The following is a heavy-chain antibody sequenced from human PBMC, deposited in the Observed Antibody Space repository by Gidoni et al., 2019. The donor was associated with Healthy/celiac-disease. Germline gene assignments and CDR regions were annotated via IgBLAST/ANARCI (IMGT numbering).Heavy chain of an antibody. CDR1: GFTFDDYA. D-gene: IGHD3-10*01. CDR2: ISWNSGSI. CDR3: AKDPHPARNYYGSAAWFDP. J-gene: IGHJ5*02. V-gene: IGHV3-9*01. Sequence: EVQLVESGGGLVQPGRSLRLSCAASGFTFDDYAMHWVRQAPGKGLEWVSGISWNSGSIGYADSVKGRFTISRDNAKNSLYLQMNSLRAEDTALYYCAKDPHPARNYYGSAAWFDPWGQGTLVTVSS.